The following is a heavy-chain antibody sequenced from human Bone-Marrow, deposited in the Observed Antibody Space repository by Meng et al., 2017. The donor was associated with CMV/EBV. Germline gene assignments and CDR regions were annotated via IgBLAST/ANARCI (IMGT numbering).Heavy chain of an antibody. CDR1: GYTFTNYG. CDR2: ISAYNGNT. Sequence: ASVKVSCKASGYTFTNYGISWVRQAPGQGLEWMGWISAYNGNTDYAQKFQGRVSMTTDSSTSTAFMELRSLRSDDTAVYYCARGGEGPPRAYNWFDPCGQGTLVTVSS. J-gene: IGHJ5*02. CDR3: ARGGEGPPRAYNWFDP. V-gene: IGHV1-18*01. D-gene: IGHD7-27*01.